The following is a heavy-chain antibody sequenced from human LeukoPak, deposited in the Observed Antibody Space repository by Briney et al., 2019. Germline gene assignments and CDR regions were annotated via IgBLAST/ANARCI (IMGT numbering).Heavy chain of an antibody. CDR1: GFTFSSYS. J-gene: IGHJ4*02. V-gene: IGHV3-21*01. D-gene: IGHD3-3*01. CDR2: ISSSSYI. Sequence: GGSLRLSCAASGFTFSSYSMNWVRQAPGKGLEWVSSISSSSYIYYADSVKGRFTISRDNAKNSLYLQMNSLRAEDTAVYYCARAPGWLLSNFDYWGQGTLVTVSS. CDR3: ARAPGWLLSNFDY.